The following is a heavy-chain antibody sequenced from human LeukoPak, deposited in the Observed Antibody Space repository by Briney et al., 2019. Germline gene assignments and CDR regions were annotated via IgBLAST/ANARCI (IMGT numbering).Heavy chain of an antibody. CDR3: ASGWYDSSWNFAN. V-gene: IGHV1-2*02. CDR1: GYIFTGYY. J-gene: IGHJ4*02. Sequence: ASVKVSCKASGYIFTGYYMHWVRQAPGQGLEWVGWINPNSGDTKYEQKFQGRVTMTRDTSFTTAYMELNRLTSDDTAVYYCASGWYDSSWNFANWGQGTLVTVSS. D-gene: IGHD6-13*01. CDR2: INPNSGDT.